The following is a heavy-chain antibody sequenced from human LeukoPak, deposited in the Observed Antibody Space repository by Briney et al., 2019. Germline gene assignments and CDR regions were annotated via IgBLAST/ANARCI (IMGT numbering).Heavy chain of an antibody. CDR1: GGSISSGGYY. J-gene: IGHJ5*02. Sequence: SETLSLTCTVSGGSISSGGYYWSWIRQHPGKGLEWIGYIYYSGSTYYNPSLKSRVTISVDTSKNQFSLELSSVTAADTAVYYCARGRSWYYYGSGSYYNPGGFDPWGQGTLVTVSS. V-gene: IGHV4-31*03. CDR2: IYYSGST. CDR3: ARGRSWYYYGSGSYYNPGGFDP. D-gene: IGHD3-10*01.